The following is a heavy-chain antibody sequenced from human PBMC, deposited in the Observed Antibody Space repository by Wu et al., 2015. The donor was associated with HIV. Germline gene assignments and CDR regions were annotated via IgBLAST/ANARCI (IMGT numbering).Heavy chain of an antibody. CDR3: ARVEDSSGWYIGWFDP. CDR1: GGPFSSYA. V-gene: IGHV1-69*11. J-gene: IGHJ5*02. CDR2: IIPILGTV. D-gene: IGHD6-19*01. Sequence: QVQLVQSGAEVKKPGSSVKVSCKASGGPFSSYAMNWVRQAPGQGLEWMGGIIPILGTVDYAQKFQGRVTITADESTSTAYMELRSLKSDDTAIYYCARVEDSSGWYIGWFDPWGQGTWSPSPQ.